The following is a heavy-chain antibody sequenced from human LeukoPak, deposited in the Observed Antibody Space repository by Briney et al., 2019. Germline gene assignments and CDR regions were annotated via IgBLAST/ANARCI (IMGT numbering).Heavy chain of an antibody. V-gene: IGHV3-74*01. CDR2: IKTDGSDR. Sequence: GGSLRLSCVVSGFRFSDYWMHWVRKAPGKGLVWVSGIKTDGSDRRYADFVTGRFTISRDNAKNTLFLQMNSLRAEDTAVYYCIRDFLTVTTNDYWGQGTLVTVSS. D-gene: IGHD4-11*01. J-gene: IGHJ4*02. CDR3: IRDFLTVTTNDY. CDR1: GFRFSDYW.